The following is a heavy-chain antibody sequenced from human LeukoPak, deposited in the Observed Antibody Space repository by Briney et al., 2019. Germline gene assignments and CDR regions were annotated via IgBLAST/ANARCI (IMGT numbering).Heavy chain of an antibody. D-gene: IGHD6-19*01. CDR2: IYYSGKT. CDR1: GGSISSTIYY. V-gene: IGHV4-39*01. Sequence: SETLSLTCTVSGGSISSTIYYCAWIRQPPGKGLEWIGSIYYSGKTYYNPSLKSRVTTSVDTSKNQFSLKLSSVTAADTAVYYCARGAGAEYFDYWGQGTLVTVSS. CDR3: ARGAGAEYFDY. J-gene: IGHJ4*02.